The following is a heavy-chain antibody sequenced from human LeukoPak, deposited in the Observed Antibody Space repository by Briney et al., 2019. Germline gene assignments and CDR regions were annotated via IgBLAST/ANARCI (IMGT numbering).Heavy chain of an antibody. CDR2: SYYSGST. Sequence: SETLSLTCTVSGGSISSSSYYWGWIRQPPGKGLEWRGSSYYSGSTYYNPSLKSRVTLSVDTSKNQFALKLRSVTAADTAVYYCARHKDGSWYDAFDYWGQGNLVTVSS. V-gene: IGHV4-39*01. CDR1: GGSISSSSYY. J-gene: IGHJ4*02. CDR3: ARHKDGSWYDAFDY. D-gene: IGHD6-13*01.